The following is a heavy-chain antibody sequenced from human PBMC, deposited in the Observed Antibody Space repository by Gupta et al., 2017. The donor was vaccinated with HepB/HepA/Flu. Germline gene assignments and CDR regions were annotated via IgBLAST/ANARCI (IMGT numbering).Heavy chain of an antibody. CDR3: ARGSSRVPAAHDFDY. CDR2: INHSGST. CDR1: GGSFSGYY. Sequence: QVQLQQWGAGLLKPSETLSLTCAVYGGSFSGYYWSWIRQPPGKGLEWIGEINHSGSTNYNPSLKSRVTISVDTSKNQFSLKLSSVTAADTAVYYCARGSSRVPAAHDFDYWGQGTLVTVSS. J-gene: IGHJ4*02. V-gene: IGHV4-34*01. D-gene: IGHD2-2*01.